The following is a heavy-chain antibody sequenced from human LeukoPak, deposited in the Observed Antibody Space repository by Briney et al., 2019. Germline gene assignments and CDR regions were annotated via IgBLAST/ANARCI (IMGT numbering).Heavy chain of an antibody. CDR3: AKTPIAAPFYTHYDY. CDR1: GYSISSGYY. D-gene: IGHD6-6*01. CDR2: ISGSGGST. Sequence: ETLSLTCTVSGYSISSGYYWGWVRQAPGKGLEWVSAISGSGGSTYYADSVKGRFTISRDNSRNTLYLQMNSLRAEDTAVYYCAKTPIAAPFYTHYDYWGQGTLVTVSS. J-gene: IGHJ4*02. V-gene: IGHV3-23*01.